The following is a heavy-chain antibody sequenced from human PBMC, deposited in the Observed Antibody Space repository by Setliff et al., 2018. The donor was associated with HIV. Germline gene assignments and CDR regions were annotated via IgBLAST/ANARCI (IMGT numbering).Heavy chain of an antibody. D-gene: IGHD6-13*01. CDR3: ARHRYSSSINWFDP. CDR2: IYYSGTT. CDR1: GFSFRNSFYN. Sequence: LSLTCNVSGFSFRNSFYNWGWIRQPPGKGLEWIGTIYYSGTTYYNPSLKSRVTMSIDTSQNQFSLKLTSVTATDTAVYYRARHRYSSSINWFDPWGQGTLVTVSS. V-gene: IGHV4-39*01. J-gene: IGHJ5*02.